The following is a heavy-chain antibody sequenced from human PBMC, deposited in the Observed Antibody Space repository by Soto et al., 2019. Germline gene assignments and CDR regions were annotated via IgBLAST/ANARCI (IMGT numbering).Heavy chain of an antibody. CDR1: GFTFSDYY. D-gene: IGHD1-26*01. CDR3: ARGVGAKRSDY. CDR2: ISSSSSYT. V-gene: IGHV3-11*06. Sequence: GGSLRLSCAASGFTFSDYYMSWIRQAPGKGLEWVSYISSSSSYTNYADSVKGRFTISRDNAKNSLYLQMNSLRAEDTAVYYCARGVGAKRSDYWGQGTLVTVYS. J-gene: IGHJ4*02.